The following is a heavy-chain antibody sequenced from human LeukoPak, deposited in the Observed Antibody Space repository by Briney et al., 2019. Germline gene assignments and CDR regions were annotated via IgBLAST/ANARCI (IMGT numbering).Heavy chain of an antibody. J-gene: IGHJ4*02. D-gene: IGHD6-13*01. V-gene: IGHV3-21*01. CDR2: ISSSSTYI. CDR1: GFTFSSYW. CDR3: ASQYTSSRIFDD. Sequence: GGSLRLSCAASGFTFSSYWMHWVRQAPGKGLEWVSSISSSSTYIYYADSVKGRFTVSRNNAKNSLYLQMNSLRAEDTAVYFCASQYTSSRIFDDWGQGTLVTVSS.